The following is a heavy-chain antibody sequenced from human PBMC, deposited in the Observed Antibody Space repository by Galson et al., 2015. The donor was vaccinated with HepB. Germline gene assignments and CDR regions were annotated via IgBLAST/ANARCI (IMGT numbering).Heavy chain of an antibody. CDR2: IYSGGST. J-gene: IGHJ6*03. CDR3: ARGEYSSSSYYYYYYMDV. CDR1: GFTVSSNY. D-gene: IGHD6-6*01. V-gene: IGHV3-53*01. Sequence: SLRLSCAASGFTVSSNYMSWVRQAPGKGLEWVSVIYSGGSTYYADSVKGRFTISRDNSKNTLYLQMNSLRAEDTAVYYCARGEYSSSSYYYYYYMDVWGKGTTVTVSS.